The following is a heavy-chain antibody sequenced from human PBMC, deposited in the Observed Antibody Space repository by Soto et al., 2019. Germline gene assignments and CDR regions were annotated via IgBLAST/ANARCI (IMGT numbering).Heavy chain of an antibody. V-gene: IGHV1-24*01. CDR3: ATIKSDLGLSGNYFNHFDY. D-gene: IGHD3-10*01. Sequence: ASVKVSCKXSGYTLTELSMHWVRQAPGKGLEWMGGFDPEDADTIYAQKFQGRVTMTEDTSTDTAYMELSNLRSEDTAVYYCATIKSDLGLSGNYFNHFDYWGQGTLVTVSS. CDR1: GYTLTELS. J-gene: IGHJ4*02. CDR2: FDPEDADT.